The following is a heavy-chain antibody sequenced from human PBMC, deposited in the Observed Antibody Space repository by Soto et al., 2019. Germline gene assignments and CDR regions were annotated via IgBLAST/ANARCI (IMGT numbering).Heavy chain of an antibody. D-gene: IGHD3-16*01. J-gene: IGHJ6*02. Sequence: QVQLQESGPGLVKPSQTLSLTCTVSGGSISSGRNFWSWIRQHPGKGLEWIGYIYSSGSTSYNPSHKGRSIISLGTSQHKFSLRLSSVTAADTAVYFCASGGEFVMGLYFGMDVWGQGTTVIVSS. CDR3: ASGGEFVMGLYFGMDV. V-gene: IGHV4-31*03. CDR1: GGSISSGRNF. CDR2: IYSSGST.